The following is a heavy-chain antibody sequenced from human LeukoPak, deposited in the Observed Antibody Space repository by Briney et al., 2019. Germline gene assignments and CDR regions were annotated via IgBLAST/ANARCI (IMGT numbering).Heavy chain of an antibody. J-gene: IGHJ4*02. Sequence: ASVKVSCKASGYTFTGYYMHWVRQAPGQGLEWMGWINPNSGGTNYAQKFQGRVTMTRDTSISTAYMELSRLRSDDTAVYYCARGSGIAAAGRFDYWGQGTLVTVSS. CDR1: GYTFTGYY. V-gene: IGHV1-2*02. CDR3: ARGSGIAAAGRFDY. CDR2: INPNSGGT. D-gene: IGHD6-13*01.